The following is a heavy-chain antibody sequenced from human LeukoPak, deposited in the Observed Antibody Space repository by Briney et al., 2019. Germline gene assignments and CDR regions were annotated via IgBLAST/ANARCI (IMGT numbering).Heavy chain of an antibody. J-gene: IGHJ4*02. CDR3: AREGDYYDSSGYLY. D-gene: IGHD3-22*01. Sequence: GGSLRLSCAASGFTFSSYSMNWVRQAPGKGLEWVSSISSSSSYIYYADSVKGRFTISRDNAKNSMYLQMNSLRAEDTAVSYCAREGDYYDSSGYLYWGQGNLVTVSS. CDR2: ISSSSSYI. CDR1: GFTFSSYS. V-gene: IGHV3-21*01.